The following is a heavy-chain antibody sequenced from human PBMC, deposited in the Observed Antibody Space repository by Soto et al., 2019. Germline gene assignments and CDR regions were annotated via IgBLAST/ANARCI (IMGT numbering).Heavy chain of an antibody. Sequence: QVQLVQSGAEVKKPGSSVKVSCKASGGPFTRYAFSWVRQAPGKGLEWMGGIISIFGAVHYAQKFQGRVKITADESTSTAYMELSRLRSEDTAVYFCSGSPYWCYALNKLVINKGGFYWGQGTLVTVSS. CDR2: IISIFGAV. CDR1: GGPFTRYA. CDR3: SGSPYWCYALNKLVINKGGFY. D-gene: IGHD2-21*01. J-gene: IGHJ4*02. V-gene: IGHV1-69*01.